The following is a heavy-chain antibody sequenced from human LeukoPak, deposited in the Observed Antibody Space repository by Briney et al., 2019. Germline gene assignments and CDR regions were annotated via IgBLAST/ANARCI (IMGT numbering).Heavy chain of an antibody. CDR1: GFTVSSNY. J-gene: IGHJ4*02. V-gene: IGHV4-59*02. CDR3: ARGGWSYGALDY. CDR2: IYYSGST. D-gene: IGHD5-18*01. Sequence: PGGSLRLSCAASGFTVSSNYMSWVRQAPGKGLEWIGYIYYSGSTNYNPSLKSRVTISVDTSKNQFSLKLSSVTAADTAVYYCARGGWSYGALDYWGQGTLVTVSS.